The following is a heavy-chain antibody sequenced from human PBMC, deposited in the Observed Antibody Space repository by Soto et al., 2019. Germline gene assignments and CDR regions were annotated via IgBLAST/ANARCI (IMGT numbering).Heavy chain of an antibody. V-gene: IGHV3-48*02. Sequence: EVQLVESGGGLVQPGGSLRLSCAASGFTFSSYSMNWVRQAPGKGLEWVSYISTSSSNIYYADSVKGQFTVSRDNAKNSLYLQMNSLRDEDTAVYYCARERAYYYGTDVWGQGTTVTVSS. CDR3: ARERAYYYGTDV. CDR2: ISTSSSNI. J-gene: IGHJ6*02. CDR1: GFTFSSYS.